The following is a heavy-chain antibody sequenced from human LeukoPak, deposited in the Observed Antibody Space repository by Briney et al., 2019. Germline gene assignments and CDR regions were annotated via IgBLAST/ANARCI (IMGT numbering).Heavy chain of an antibody. V-gene: IGHV4-39*07. CDR1: GGSISSSSYY. J-gene: IGHJ4*02. Sequence: SETLSLTCTVSGGSISSSSYYWGWIRQPPGKGLEWIGSIYYSGSTYYNPSLKSRVTISVDTSKNQFSLKLSSVTAADTAVYYCAREAKNEMATMSVYFDYWGQGTLVTVSS. D-gene: IGHD5-24*01. CDR2: IYYSGST. CDR3: AREAKNEMATMSVYFDY.